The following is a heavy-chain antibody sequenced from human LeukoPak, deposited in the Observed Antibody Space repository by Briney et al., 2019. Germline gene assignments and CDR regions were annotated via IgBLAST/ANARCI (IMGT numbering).Heavy chain of an antibody. J-gene: IGHJ4*02. CDR1: GFTFSSFS. Sequence: GGSLTLSCAASGFTFSSFSMNWVRQAPGKGLEWVSSISSSSRYIYYADSVKGRFTISRDNAKNSLFLQMNSLRAEDTAVYYCVSGSPAGDYWGQGTLVTVSS. D-gene: IGHD1-26*01. CDR2: ISSSSRYI. CDR3: VSGSPAGDY. V-gene: IGHV3-21*01.